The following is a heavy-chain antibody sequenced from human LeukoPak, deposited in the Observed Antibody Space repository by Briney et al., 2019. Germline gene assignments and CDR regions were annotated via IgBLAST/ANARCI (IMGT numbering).Heavy chain of an antibody. Sequence: PSETLSLTCTVSGGSINSYYWSWIRQPPGKGLEWIGYVYYNGNTDYNPSLKSRVTMSVDTSKNQFSLKVNSVTAADTAVYYCARTQPSGYSYGPYFDYWGQGTLVTVSS. J-gene: IGHJ4*02. CDR3: ARTQPSGYSYGPYFDY. CDR2: VYYNGNT. CDR1: GGSINSYY. D-gene: IGHD5-18*01. V-gene: IGHV4-59*08.